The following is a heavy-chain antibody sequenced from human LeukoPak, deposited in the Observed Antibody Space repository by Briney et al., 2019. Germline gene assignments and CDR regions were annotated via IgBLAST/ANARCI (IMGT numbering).Heavy chain of an antibody. CDR2: IFRTGST. CDR1: GGSIDSSSYY. CDR3: ARRVGFYGSGSLNYFDP. V-gene: IGHV4-39*02. J-gene: IGHJ5*01. Sequence: SETLSLTCAVSGGSIDSSSYYWGWIRQPPGKGLEWIGSIFRTGSTYYSASLKSRVSMSVDTSKNHIALKLTSVTAADTAVYFCARRVGFYGSGSLNYFDPWGQGILVSVS. D-gene: IGHD3-10*01.